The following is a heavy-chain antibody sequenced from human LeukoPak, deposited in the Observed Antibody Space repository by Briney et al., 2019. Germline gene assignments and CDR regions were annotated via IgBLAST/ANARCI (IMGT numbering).Heavy chain of an antibody. J-gene: IGHJ4*02. CDR2: IIPIFGTA. CDR3: ARSEQWLVIHLDY. CDR1: GGTFSRYA. Sequence: ASVKVSCKASGGTFSRYAISWVRQAPGQGLEWMGGIIPIFGTANYAQKFQGRVTITADESTSTAYMELSSLRSEDTAVYYCARSEQWLVIHLDYWGQGTLVTVSS. D-gene: IGHD6-19*01. V-gene: IGHV1-69*13.